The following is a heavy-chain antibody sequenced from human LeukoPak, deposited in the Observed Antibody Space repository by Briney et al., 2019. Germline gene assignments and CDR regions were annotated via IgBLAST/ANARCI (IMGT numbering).Heavy chain of an antibody. CDR2: IYYSGST. CDR3: ARDGGKWLGNAFDI. Sequence: SETLSLTCTVSGGSISSSSYYWGWIRQPPGKGLEWIGSIYYSGSTYYNPSLKSRVTISVDTSKNQFSLKLSSVTAADTAVYYCARDGGKWLGNAFDIWGQRTTVTVSS. D-gene: IGHD6-19*01. CDR1: GGSISSSSYY. J-gene: IGHJ3*02. V-gene: IGHV4-39*07.